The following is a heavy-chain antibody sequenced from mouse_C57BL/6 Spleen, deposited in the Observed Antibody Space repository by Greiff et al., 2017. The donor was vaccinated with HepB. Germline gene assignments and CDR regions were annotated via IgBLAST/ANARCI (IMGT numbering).Heavy chain of an antibody. CDR3: ASHPAPRRSFDY. D-gene: IGHD2-12*01. J-gene: IGHJ2*01. CDR2: ISYDGSN. CDR1: GYSITSGYY. Sequence: EVKLEESGPGLVKPSQSLSLTCSVTGYSITSGYYWNWIRQFPGNKLEWMGYISYDGSNNYNPSLKNRISITRDTSKNQFFLKLNSVTTEDTATYYCASHPAPRRSFDYWGQGTTLTVSS. V-gene: IGHV3-6*01.